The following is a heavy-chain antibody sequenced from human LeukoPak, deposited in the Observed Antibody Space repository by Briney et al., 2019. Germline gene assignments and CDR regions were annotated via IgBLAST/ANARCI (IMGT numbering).Heavy chain of an antibody. CDR2: ISGSGDFI. CDR1: GFTFTTYA. Sequence: GGSLRLSCAASGFTFTTYAMSWVRQAPGKGLEWVSGISGSGDFIYYADSVKGRFTVSRDKSKNTLYLEMNSLRAEDTAVYYCAKDLWYSSGWKTYFDCWGQGTLVTVSS. CDR3: AKDLWYSSGWKTYFDC. J-gene: IGHJ4*02. V-gene: IGHV3-23*01. D-gene: IGHD6-19*01.